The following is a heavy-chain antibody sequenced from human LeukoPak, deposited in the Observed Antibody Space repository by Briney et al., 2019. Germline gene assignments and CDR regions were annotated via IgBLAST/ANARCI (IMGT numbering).Heavy chain of an antibody. Sequence: GESLKISCKGSGYSFTSYWIGWVRQMPGKGLEWMGIIYPGDSDTRYSPSFQGQVTISADKSISTAYLQWGSLKASDTAMYYCARQGDCSSTSCYYRTDWFDPWGQGTLVTVSS. V-gene: IGHV5-51*01. CDR2: IYPGDSDT. CDR1: GYSFTSYW. CDR3: ARQGDCSSTSCYYRTDWFDP. J-gene: IGHJ5*02. D-gene: IGHD2-2*01.